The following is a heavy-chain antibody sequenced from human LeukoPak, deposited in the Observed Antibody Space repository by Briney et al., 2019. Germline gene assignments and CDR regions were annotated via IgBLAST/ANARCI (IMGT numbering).Heavy chain of an antibody. CDR1: GYTFTSYG. CDR3: AREYRHQPD. CDR2: MNPNSGNT. V-gene: IGHV1-8*02. J-gene: IGHJ4*02. D-gene: IGHD5-12*01. Sequence: ASVKVSCKASGYTFTSYGISWVRQAPGQGLEWMGWMNPNSGNTGYAQKFQGRFTMTWDTSISTAYMELSSLRSVDTAVYYCAREYRHQPDWGQGTLVTVSS.